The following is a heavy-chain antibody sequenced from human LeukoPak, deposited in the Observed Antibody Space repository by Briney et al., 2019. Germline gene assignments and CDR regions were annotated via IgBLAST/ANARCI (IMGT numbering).Heavy chain of an antibody. CDR2: INHSGST. Sequence: SETLSLTCAVYGGSFSGYYWSWIRQPPGKGLEWIGEINHSGSTNYNPPLKSRVTISVDTSKNQFSLKLSSVTAADTAVYYCARDLGSSGWYGYYYYYMDVWGKGTTVTVSS. V-gene: IGHV4-34*01. J-gene: IGHJ6*03. D-gene: IGHD6-13*01. CDR3: ARDLGSSGWYGYYYYYMDV. CDR1: GGSFSGYY.